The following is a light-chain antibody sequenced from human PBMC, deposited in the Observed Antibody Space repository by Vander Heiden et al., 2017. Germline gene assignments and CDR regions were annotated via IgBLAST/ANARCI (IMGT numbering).Light chain of an antibody. J-gene: IGKJ1*01. CDR3: RQEGNLPRT. Sequence: ENVFTQSPATLSLSPGERATLSCGASQSVSSNRLDWYQQKPGRAPRLLIYDASTRGTGIPDRFSGSGSGTDFTLTISRLEPEDFAVYYCRQEGNLPRTFGQGTKVEIK. CDR2: DAS. V-gene: IGKV3D-20*01. CDR1: QSVSSNR.